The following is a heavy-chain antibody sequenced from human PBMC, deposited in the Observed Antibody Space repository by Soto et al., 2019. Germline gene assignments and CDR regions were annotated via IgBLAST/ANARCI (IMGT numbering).Heavy chain of an antibody. CDR3: AREYYDSSGYYGGYYYYYGMDV. D-gene: IGHD3-22*01. CDR1: GYTLTGYY. V-gene: IGHV1-2*04. Sequence: ASVKVSCKASGYTLTGYYMRWVRQAPGQGLEWMGWINPNSGGTNYAQKFQGWVTMTRDTSISTAYMELSRLRSDDTAVYYCAREYYDSSGYYGGYYYYYGMDVWGQGTTVTVSS. J-gene: IGHJ6*02. CDR2: INPNSGGT.